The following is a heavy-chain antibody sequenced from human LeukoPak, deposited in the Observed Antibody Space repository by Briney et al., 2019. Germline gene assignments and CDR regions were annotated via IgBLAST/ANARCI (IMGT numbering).Heavy chain of an antibody. Sequence: GGSLRLSCAASGFTFSDYYMSWIRQAPGKGLEWVSYISSSSSYTNYADSVKGRFTISRDNAKNSLYLQMNSLRAEDTAVYYCASGRGFGPVDGMDVWGKGTTVTASS. CDR2: ISSSSSYT. V-gene: IGHV3-11*06. D-gene: IGHD3-10*01. CDR1: GFTFSDYY. J-gene: IGHJ6*04. CDR3: ASGRGFGPVDGMDV.